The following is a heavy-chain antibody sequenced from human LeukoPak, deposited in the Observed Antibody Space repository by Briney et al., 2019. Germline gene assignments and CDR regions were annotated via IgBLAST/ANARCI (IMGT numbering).Heavy chain of an antibody. V-gene: IGHV3-53*01. D-gene: IGHD5-24*01. Sequence: GGSLRLSCAASGFTFSSHPMTWVRQAPGKGLEWVSVIYSGGTTYYADSVKGRFTISRDISKNTLSLQMNSLRAEDTAVYYCARGRRDGYNLGYWGQGTLVAVSS. CDR3: ARGRRDGYNLGY. J-gene: IGHJ4*02. CDR2: IYSGGTT. CDR1: GFTFSSHP.